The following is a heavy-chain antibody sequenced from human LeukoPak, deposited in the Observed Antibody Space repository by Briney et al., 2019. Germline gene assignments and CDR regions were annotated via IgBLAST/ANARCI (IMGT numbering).Heavy chain of an antibody. V-gene: IGHV3-7*01. J-gene: IGHJ4*02. CDR2: IKQDGSEK. Sequence: GGSLRLSCAASGFTFSSYGMSWVRQAPGKGLEWVANIKQDGSEKYYVDSVKGRFTISRDNAKNSLYLQMNSLRAEDTAVYYCARLREITFGGVIGIDYWGQGTLVTVSS. CDR1: GFTFSSYG. CDR3: ARLREITFGGVIGIDY. D-gene: IGHD3-16*02.